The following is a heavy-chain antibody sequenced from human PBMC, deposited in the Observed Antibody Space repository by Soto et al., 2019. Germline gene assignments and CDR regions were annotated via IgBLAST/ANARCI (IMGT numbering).Heavy chain of an antibody. Sequence: PGGSLRLSCEASGFAFSSYAMSWVRQAPGKGLEWVSAISGGGHNTFYADSVKGRFTISRDNSENTLYLQMSSLRAEDTAAYFCAKENSSYCSSTSCYLDYWGPGTLVTVSS. J-gene: IGHJ4*02. V-gene: IGHV3-23*01. CDR3: AKENSSYCSSTSCYLDY. CDR2: ISGGGHNT. D-gene: IGHD2-2*01. CDR1: GFAFSSYA.